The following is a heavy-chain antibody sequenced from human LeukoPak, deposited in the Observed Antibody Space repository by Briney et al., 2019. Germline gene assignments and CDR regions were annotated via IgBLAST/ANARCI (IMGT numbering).Heavy chain of an antibody. V-gene: IGHV3-48*01. CDR2: ISYSSSTI. D-gene: IGHD6-13*01. CDR1: GFTFSTYN. J-gene: IGHJ4*02. CDR3: ARYINSWSFDY. Sequence: GGSLRLSCAASGFTFSTYNMIWARQTPGKGLEWVSYISYSSSTIYYADSVKGRFTISRDNAKNSLYLQMNSLRAEDTALYYCARYINSWSFDYWGQGTLVTVSS.